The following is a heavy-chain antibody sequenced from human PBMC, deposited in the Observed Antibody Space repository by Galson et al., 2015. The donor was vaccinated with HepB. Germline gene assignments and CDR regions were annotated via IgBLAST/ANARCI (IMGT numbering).Heavy chain of an antibody. CDR2: IYPGDSDT. Sequence: QSGAEVKKPGESLKISCKGSGYSFTSYWIGWVRQMPGKGLEWMGIIYPGDSDTRYSPSFQGQVTISADKSISTAYLQWSSLKASDTAMYYCARHFTEIRSPSVQLWLEDGMDVWGQGTTVTVSS. D-gene: IGHD5-18*01. J-gene: IGHJ6*02. CDR3: ARHFTEIRSPSVQLWLEDGMDV. CDR1: GYSFTSYW. V-gene: IGHV5-51*01.